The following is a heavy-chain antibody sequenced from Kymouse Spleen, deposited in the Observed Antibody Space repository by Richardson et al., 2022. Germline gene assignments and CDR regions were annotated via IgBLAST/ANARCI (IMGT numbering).Heavy chain of an antibody. V-gene: IGHV3-73*02. CDR3: TRPPAGSTGMDV. Sequence: EVQLVESGGGLVQPGGSLKLSCAASGFTFSGSAMHWVRQASGKGLEWVGRIRSKANSYATAYAASVKGRFTISRDDSKNTAYLQMNSLKTEDTAVYYCTRPPAGSTGMDVWGQGTTVTVSS. D-gene: IGHD2-15*01. CDR2: IRSKANSYAT. J-gene: IGHJ6*02. CDR1: GFTFSGSA.